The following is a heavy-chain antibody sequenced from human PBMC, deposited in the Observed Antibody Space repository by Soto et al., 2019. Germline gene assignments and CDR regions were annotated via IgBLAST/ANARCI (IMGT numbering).Heavy chain of an antibody. CDR1: GYTFTSYG. D-gene: IGHD1-1*01. CDR2: ISAYNGNT. J-gene: IGHJ3*01. V-gene: IGHV1-18*01. CDR3: ARLARCGNDGYGYDF. Sequence: ASVKVSCKASGYTFTSYGISWVRQAPGQGLEWMGWISAYNGNTNYAQKLQGRVTMTTDTSTSTAYMELSSLRSDDTAVYYCARLARCGNDGYGYDFWGQGTTVTVSS.